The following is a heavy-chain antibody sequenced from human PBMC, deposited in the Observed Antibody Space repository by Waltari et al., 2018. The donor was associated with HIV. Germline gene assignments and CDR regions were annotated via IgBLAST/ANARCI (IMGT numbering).Heavy chain of an antibody. CDR3: AREWQQLVCYY. CDR2: IIPSCGTA. CDR1: GGTFSSYA. V-gene: IGHV1-69*12. D-gene: IGHD6-13*01. Sequence: QVQLVQSGAEVKKPGSSVKVSCKASGGTFSSYAISWVRQAPGEGLEWMGGIIPSCGTANYAQELQGRGTITADESTSTAYMELSRLRSEDRAVYYCAREWQQLVCYYWGQGTLVTVSS. J-gene: IGHJ4*02.